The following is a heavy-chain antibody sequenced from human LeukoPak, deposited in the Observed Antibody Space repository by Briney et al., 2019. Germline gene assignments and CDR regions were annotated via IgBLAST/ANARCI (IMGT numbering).Heavy chain of an antibody. V-gene: IGHV5-51*01. CDR2: IYPGDSDT. D-gene: IGHD2-2*02. CDR3: ARSQCSSTSCYTNYYYYMDV. CDR1: GYSFTSYW. J-gene: IGHJ6*03. Sequence: GESLKISCKGSGYSFTSYWIGWVRQMPGKGLEWMGIIYPGDSDTRYSPSFQGQVTISADKSISTAYLQWSSLKASDTAMYYCARSQCSSTSCYTNYYYYMDVWGKGTTVTVSS.